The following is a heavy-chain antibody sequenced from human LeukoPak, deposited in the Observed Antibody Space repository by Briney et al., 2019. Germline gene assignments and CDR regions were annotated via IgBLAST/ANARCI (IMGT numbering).Heavy chain of an antibody. Sequence: ASVKVSCKASGYTFTSYYMHWVRQAPGQGLEWMGIINPSGGSTSYAQKFQGRVTITADESTSTAYMELSSLRSEDTAVYYCARTRGYSYGHEPDFDYWGQGTLVTVSS. CDR3: ARTRGYSYGHEPDFDY. V-gene: IGHV1-46*01. J-gene: IGHJ4*02. CDR1: GYTFTSYY. D-gene: IGHD5-18*01. CDR2: INPSGGST.